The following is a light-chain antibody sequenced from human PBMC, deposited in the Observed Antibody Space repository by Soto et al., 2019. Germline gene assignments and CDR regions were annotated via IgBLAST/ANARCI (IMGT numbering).Light chain of an antibody. J-gene: IGKJ1*01. Sequence: DIQMTQSPSTLSASVGDRVTITCRASQSISTWLAWYQQKPGKAPKLLIYKSSSLESGVLSEFSGSGSGTEFTLTISSLQPDDFATYYCQQYNTYPWTFGQGTKVEI. CDR1: QSISTW. V-gene: IGKV1-5*03. CDR3: QQYNTYPWT. CDR2: KSS.